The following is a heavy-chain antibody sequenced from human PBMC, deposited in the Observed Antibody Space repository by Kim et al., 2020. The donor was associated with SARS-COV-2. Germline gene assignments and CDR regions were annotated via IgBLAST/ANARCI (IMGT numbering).Heavy chain of an antibody. J-gene: IGHJ5*02. CDR1: GYTFTSYD. CDR2: MNPNSGNT. CDR3: ARGGGGKRTRGDRRGDWFDP. Sequence: ASVKVSCKASGYTFTSYDINWVRQATGQGLEWMGWMNPNSGNTGYAQKFQGRVTMTRNTSISTAYMELRSLRSEDTAVYYCARGGGGKRTRGDRRGDWFDPWGQGTLVTVSS. V-gene: IGHV1-8*01. D-gene: IGHD3-16*01.